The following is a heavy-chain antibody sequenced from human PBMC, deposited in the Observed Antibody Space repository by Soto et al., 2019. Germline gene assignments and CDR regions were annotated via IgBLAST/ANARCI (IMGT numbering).Heavy chain of an antibody. CDR2: ISNSGSTI. Sequence: QVQLVESGGGLVKPGGSLRLSCAASGFTFSDYYMSWIRQAPGKGLEWVSYISNSGSTIYYADSVKGRFTISRDNVKNSLYLQMNSLRAENTAVYYCARYRRYSSSFDYWGQGTLVTVSS. V-gene: IGHV3-11*01. J-gene: IGHJ4*02. D-gene: IGHD6-13*01. CDR1: GFTFSDYY. CDR3: ARYRRYSSSFDY.